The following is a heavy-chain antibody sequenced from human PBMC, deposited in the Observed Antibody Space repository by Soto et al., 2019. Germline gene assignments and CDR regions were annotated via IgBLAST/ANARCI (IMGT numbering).Heavy chain of an antibody. Sequence: QVHLVQSGTEVKKPGSSVKVSCKASGGNFRDYAISWVRQAPGQGPEWMGGIMAVFGTATYAQKFQGRVTISADEFTTTAHLDLSSLTSGDAAVYYCATSRGFYAAMDVWGQGTTVTVSS. CDR2: IMAVFGTA. V-gene: IGHV1-69*01. CDR3: ATSRGFYAAMDV. J-gene: IGHJ6*02. CDR1: GGNFRDYA. D-gene: IGHD3-16*01.